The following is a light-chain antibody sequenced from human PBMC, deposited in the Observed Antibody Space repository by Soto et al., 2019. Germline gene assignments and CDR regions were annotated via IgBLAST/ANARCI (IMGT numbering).Light chain of an antibody. CDR1: QTISTF. J-gene: IGKJ4*01. V-gene: IGKV1-39*01. CDR3: QESYSAPPT. Sequence: DIQMTQSPSSLSASVGDRVTITCRASQTISTFLNWYQQKPGRAPELLLYAASSLQSGIPSRFSGSGSGTDFTRNISSLQPEDFATYYCQESYSAPPTFGGRTPVESK. CDR2: AAS.